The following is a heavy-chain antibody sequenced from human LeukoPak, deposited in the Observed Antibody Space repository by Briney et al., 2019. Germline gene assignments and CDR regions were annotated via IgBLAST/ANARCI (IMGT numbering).Heavy chain of an antibody. Sequence: GSSVKVSCKASGGTFSSYAISWVRQAPGQGLEWMGGIIPIFGTANYAQKFQGRVTITADESTSTAYMELSSLRSEDTAVYYCARGPFYDSSGYSRGNWFDPWGQGTLVTVSS. CDR2: IIPIFGTA. CDR3: ARGPFYDSSGYSRGNWFDP. D-gene: IGHD3-22*01. J-gene: IGHJ5*02. CDR1: GGTFSSYA. V-gene: IGHV1-69*01.